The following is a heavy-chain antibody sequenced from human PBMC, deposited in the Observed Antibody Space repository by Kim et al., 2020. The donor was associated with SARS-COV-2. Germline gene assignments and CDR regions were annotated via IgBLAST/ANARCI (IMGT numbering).Heavy chain of an antibody. Sequence: GGSLRLSCAGSGFTFSRHAMSWVRQAPGKGLEWVSSIGVSGGSPYYADSVKGRFTISRDNSKNTLYLQMNSLRAEDTAVYYCAKDFRYSDYWGQGTLVTASS. V-gene: IGHV3-23*01. CDR1: GFTFSRHA. CDR2: IGVSGGSP. J-gene: IGHJ4*02. CDR3: AKDFRYSDY.